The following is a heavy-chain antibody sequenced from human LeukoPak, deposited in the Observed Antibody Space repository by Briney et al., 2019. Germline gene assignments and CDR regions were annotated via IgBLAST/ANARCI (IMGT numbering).Heavy chain of an antibody. D-gene: IGHD2-21*01. CDR3: AAWYSETTQEHNS. Sequence: PGGSLRLSCAASGFTFDDYAMHWVRQAPGKGLEWVSFISWDGGSTYYADSVKGRFTISRDNAKTSLFLQMNSLRAEDTALYYCAAWYSETTQEHNSWGQGTLVTVSS. J-gene: IGHJ4*02. CDR2: ISWDGGST. V-gene: IGHV3-43D*03. CDR1: GFTFDDYA.